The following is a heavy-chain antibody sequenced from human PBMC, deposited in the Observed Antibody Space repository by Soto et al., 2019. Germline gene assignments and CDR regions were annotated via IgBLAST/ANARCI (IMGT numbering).Heavy chain of an antibody. D-gene: IGHD3-22*01. Sequence: SETLSLTCTVSGGSISSGGYYWSWIRQHPGKGLEWIGYIYYSGSTYYNPSLKSRVTISVDTSKNQFSLKLSSVTAADTAVYCCARARPDSSGPGFDYWGQGTMVTVYS. CDR1: GGSISSGGYY. V-gene: IGHV4-31*03. CDR3: ARARPDSSGPGFDY. J-gene: IGHJ4*02. CDR2: IYYSGST.